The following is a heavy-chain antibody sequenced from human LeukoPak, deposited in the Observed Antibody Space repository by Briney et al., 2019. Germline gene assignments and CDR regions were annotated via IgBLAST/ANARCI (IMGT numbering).Heavy chain of an antibody. CDR3: ARGDYTGAFDI. D-gene: IGHD4-11*01. CDR1: GGSFSGYY. J-gene: IGHJ3*02. CDR2: IYYSGST. V-gene: IGHV4-59*01. Sequence: SETLSLTCAVYGGSFSGYYWSWIRQPPGKGLEWIGYIYYSGSTNYNPSLKSRVTISVDTSKNQFSLKLSSVTAADTAVYYCARGDYTGAFDIWGQGTMVTVSS.